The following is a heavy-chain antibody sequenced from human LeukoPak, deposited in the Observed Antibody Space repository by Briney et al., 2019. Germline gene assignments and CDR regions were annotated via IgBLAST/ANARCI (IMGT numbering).Heavy chain of an antibody. CDR1: GGSISSGDYY. J-gene: IGHJ4*02. CDR2: IYYSGST. V-gene: IGHV4-30-4*01. CDR3: AREGNSSGWYYFDY. Sequence: SETLSLTCTVSGGSISSGDYYWSWIRQPPGKGLEWIGYIYYSGSTYYNPSLKSRVTISVDTSKNQFSLKLSSVTAADTAVYYCAREGNSSGWYYFDYWGQGTLVTVSS. D-gene: IGHD6-13*01.